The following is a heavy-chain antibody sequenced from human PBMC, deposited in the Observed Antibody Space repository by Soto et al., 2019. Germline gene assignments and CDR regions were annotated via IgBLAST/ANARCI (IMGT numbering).Heavy chain of an antibody. CDR3: ARGPGSLRP. CDR2: INPNSGGT. Sequence: ASVKFSCKASGYTFTGYYMHWVRQAPGQGLEWMGWINPNSGGTNYAQKFQGRVTINPDTSKNQLSLQLNSVTPDDTAIYYCARGPGSLRPWGQGTLVTVSS. CDR1: GYTFTGYY. J-gene: IGHJ5*02. D-gene: IGHD1-1*01. V-gene: IGHV1-2*02.